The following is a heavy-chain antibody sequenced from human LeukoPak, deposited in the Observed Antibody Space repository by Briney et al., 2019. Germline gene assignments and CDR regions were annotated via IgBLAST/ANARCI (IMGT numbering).Heavy chain of an antibody. J-gene: IGHJ3*02. CDR3: ARVPRDNYGELGAFDI. CDR1: GGAISSYY. D-gene: IGHD3-10*01. CDR2: IYYSGST. Sequence: SSETLSLTCTVSGGAISSYYWSWIRQPPGKGLEWIGYIYYSGSTNYNPSLKSRVTISVDTSKNQFSLKLSSVTAADTAVYYCARVPRDNYGELGAFDIWGQGTMVTVSS. V-gene: IGHV4-59*01.